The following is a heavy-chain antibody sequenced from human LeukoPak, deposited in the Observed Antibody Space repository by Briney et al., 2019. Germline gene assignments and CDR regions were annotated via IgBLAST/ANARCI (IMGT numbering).Heavy chain of an antibody. V-gene: IGHV1-24*01. CDR3: ATKRPVITIFGVVWRLFDY. CDR1: GDTLTELS. Sequence: ASVQVSCNVSGDTLTELSMHWVRQAPGKGLEWMGGYDPEDGETIYAQKFQGRVTMTEDTSTETAYMELSSLRSEDTAVYYCATKRPVITIFGVVWRLFDYWGQGSLVSVSS. J-gene: IGHJ4*02. D-gene: IGHD3-3*01. CDR2: YDPEDGET.